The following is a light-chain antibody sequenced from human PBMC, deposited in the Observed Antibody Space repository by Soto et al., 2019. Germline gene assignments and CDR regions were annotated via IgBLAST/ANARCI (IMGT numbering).Light chain of an antibody. V-gene: IGLV2-14*01. CDR3: SSYTSFSTWV. J-gene: IGLJ3*02. Sequence: QSALTQPASVSGSPGQSITISCTGTSSDVGSYNYVSWYQQHPGEAPKLIIYEVNNRPSGVSHRFSASKSGNTASLTISGLQTEDEAEYFCSSYTSFSTWVFGGGTKVTVL. CDR1: SSDVGSYNY. CDR2: EVN.